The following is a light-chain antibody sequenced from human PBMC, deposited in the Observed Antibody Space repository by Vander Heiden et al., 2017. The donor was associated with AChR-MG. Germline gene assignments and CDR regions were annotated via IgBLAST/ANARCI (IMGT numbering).Light chain of an antibody. Sequence: QSVLTQPPSVSGAPGQRVTTSCTGTTPNIGAAYDAPWYQHLPGTAPNLLFYGNSNRPSGVPDRFSASKSDTSASLAVTGLHPDDEAVYYCQSYDVSLSAAVFGGGTKLTVL. CDR1: TPNIGAAYD. V-gene: IGLV1-40*01. J-gene: IGLJ2*01. CDR3: QSYDVSLSAAV. CDR2: GNS.